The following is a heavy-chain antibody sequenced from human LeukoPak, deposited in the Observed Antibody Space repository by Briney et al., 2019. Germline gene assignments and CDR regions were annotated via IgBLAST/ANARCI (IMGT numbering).Heavy chain of an antibody. J-gene: IGHJ6*03. CDR3: ARGIRGYSYDSIRTYYYYYMDV. CDR1: GGSISSYY. D-gene: IGHD5-18*01. V-gene: IGHV4-59*01. CDR2: IYYSGST. Sequence: SETLSLACTVSGGSISSYYWSWIRQPPGKGLEWIGYIYYSGSTNYNPSLKSRVTISVDTSKNQFSLKLSSVTAADTAVYYCARGIRGYSYDSIRTYYYYYMDVWGKGTTVTVSS.